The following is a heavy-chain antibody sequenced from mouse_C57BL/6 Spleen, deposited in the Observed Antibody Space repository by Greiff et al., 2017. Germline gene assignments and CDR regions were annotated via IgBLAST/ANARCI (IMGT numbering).Heavy chain of an antibody. CDR1: GFSLTSYG. D-gene: IGHD3-2*02. Sequence: VQLQESGPGLVQPSQSLSITCTVSGFSLTSYGVHWVRQSPGKGLEWLGVIWSGGSTDYTAAFISRLSISKDNSKSQVFFKMNSLQADDTAIYYCARGSGNYFDYWGQGTTLTVSS. CDR2: IWSGGST. V-gene: IGHV2-2*01. CDR3: ARGSGNYFDY. J-gene: IGHJ2*01.